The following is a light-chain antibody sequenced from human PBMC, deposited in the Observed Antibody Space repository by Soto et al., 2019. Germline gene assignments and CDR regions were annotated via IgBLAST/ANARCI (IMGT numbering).Light chain of an antibody. Sequence: EIVLTQSPATLSLSPGDVATLSCSASQSVSSFLAWYQQKPGQAPRLLIYDASNRATGIPDRFSGSGSGTDFTLTISRLEPEDSAVYYCQQYGSSPPITFGQGTRLEIK. V-gene: IGKV3-20*01. CDR3: QQYGSSPPIT. CDR1: QSVSSF. J-gene: IGKJ5*01. CDR2: DAS.